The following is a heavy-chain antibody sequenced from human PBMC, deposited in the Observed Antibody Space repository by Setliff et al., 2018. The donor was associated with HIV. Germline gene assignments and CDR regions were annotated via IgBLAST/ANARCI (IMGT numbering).Heavy chain of an antibody. Sequence: PSETLSLTCTVSGGPISSSSYYWGWIRQPPGKGLEWIGSIYYSGSTYYNPSLKSRVTISVDTSKNQFSLKLSSVTAADTAVYYCARRTFGSGRIDPWGQGTLVTVSS. D-gene: IGHD3-16*01. CDR3: ARRTFGSGRIDP. CDR1: GGPISSSSYY. J-gene: IGHJ5*02. V-gene: IGHV4-39*01. CDR2: IYYSGST.